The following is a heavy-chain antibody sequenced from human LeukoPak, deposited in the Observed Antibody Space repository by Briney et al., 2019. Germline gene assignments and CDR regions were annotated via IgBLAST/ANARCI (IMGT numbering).Heavy chain of an antibody. Sequence: SETLSLTCTVSGGSISSGDYYWSWIRQPPGKGLEWIGYIYYSGSTNYNPSLKSRVTISVDTSKNQFSLKLSSVTAADTAVYYCARREGYCSSTSCANDAFDIWGQGTMVTVSS. V-gene: IGHV4-30-4*08. CDR1: GGSISSGDYY. J-gene: IGHJ3*02. CDR3: ARREGYCSSTSCANDAFDI. D-gene: IGHD2-2*01. CDR2: IYYSGST.